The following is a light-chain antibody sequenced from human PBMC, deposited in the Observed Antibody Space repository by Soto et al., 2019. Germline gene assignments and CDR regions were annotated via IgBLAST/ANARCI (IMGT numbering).Light chain of an antibody. J-gene: IGLJ2*01. V-gene: IGLV2-23*01. Sequence: QSALTQPASVSGSPGQSITISCIGSSSDVGRYNLVSWYQQHPGKAPKLIIYEDIERPSGVSNRFSGSKSGNTASLTISGLQTEDEADYYCCSYAGGTSVVFGGGTKLTVL. CDR2: EDI. CDR3: CSYAGGTSVV. CDR1: SSDVGRYNL.